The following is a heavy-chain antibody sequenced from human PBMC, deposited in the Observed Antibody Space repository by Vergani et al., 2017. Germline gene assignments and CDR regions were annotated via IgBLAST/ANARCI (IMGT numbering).Heavy chain of an antibody. J-gene: IGHJ4*02. Sequence: EVELVQSGPEMRKPGESVKISCKGSEYSFGNYWIGWVRQMPGKGLEWMGIIYPADSDTRYSPSFQGQVTISADKSISTAFLQWGSLKASDTALYYCARHTTYTDSWGQGTLVTVSS. CDR2: IYPADSDT. D-gene: IGHD1-1*01. CDR3: ARHTTYTDS. CDR1: EYSFGNYW. V-gene: IGHV5-51*01.